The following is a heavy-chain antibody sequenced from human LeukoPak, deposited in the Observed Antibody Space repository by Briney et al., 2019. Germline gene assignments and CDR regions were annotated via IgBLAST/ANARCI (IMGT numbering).Heavy chain of an antibody. CDR2: ISGYNGKT. Sequence: ASVKVSCKASGYTFNTYGITWVRQAPGQGLEWMGWISGYNGKTKYAQKLQGRVTMTTDTSTSTAYMELRSLRSDDTAVYYCARRMVRGGGAFDIWGQGTMVTVSS. CDR1: GYTFNTYG. V-gene: IGHV1-18*01. CDR3: ARRMVRGGGAFDI. D-gene: IGHD3-10*01. J-gene: IGHJ3*02.